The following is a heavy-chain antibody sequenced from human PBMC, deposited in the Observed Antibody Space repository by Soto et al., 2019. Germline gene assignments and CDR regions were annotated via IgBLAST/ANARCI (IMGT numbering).Heavy chain of an antibody. Sequence: ASVKVSCKASVGTFSSYTISWVRQAPGQGLEWMGRIIPILGIANYAQKFQGRVTITADKSTSTAYMELSSLRSEDTAVYYCARLYYYDSSGYSPLDYWGQGTLVTVSS. CDR3: ARLYYYDSSGYSPLDY. CDR2: IIPILGIA. CDR1: VGTFSSYT. J-gene: IGHJ4*02. V-gene: IGHV1-69*02. D-gene: IGHD3-22*01.